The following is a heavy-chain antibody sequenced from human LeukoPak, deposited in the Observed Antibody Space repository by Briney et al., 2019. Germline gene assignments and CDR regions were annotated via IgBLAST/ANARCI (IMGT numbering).Heavy chain of an antibody. CDR2: IYYSGST. J-gene: IGHJ5*02. Sequence: PSETLSLTCTVSGGSISSYYWSWIRQPPGKGLEWIGYIYYSGSTNYNPSLKSRVTISVDTSKNQFSLKLSSVTAADTAVYYCAASEGGYCSGGSCYNWFDPWGQGTLVTVSS. CDR1: GGSISSYY. CDR3: AASEGGYCSGGSCYNWFDP. V-gene: IGHV4-59*01. D-gene: IGHD2-15*01.